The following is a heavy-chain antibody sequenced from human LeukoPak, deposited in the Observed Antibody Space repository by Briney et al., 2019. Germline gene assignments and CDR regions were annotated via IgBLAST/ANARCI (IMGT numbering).Heavy chain of an antibody. CDR2: INPNSGGT. Sequence: GASVKVSCKASGYTFTGYYMHWVRQAPGQGLEWMGWINPNSGGTNYAQKFQGRVTMTRDTSISTAYMELSRLRSDDTAVYYCARELFGGSETGDGAFDIWGQGTMVTVSS. J-gene: IGHJ3*02. CDR3: ARELFGGSETGDGAFDI. D-gene: IGHD1-26*01. CDR1: GYTFTGYY. V-gene: IGHV1-2*02.